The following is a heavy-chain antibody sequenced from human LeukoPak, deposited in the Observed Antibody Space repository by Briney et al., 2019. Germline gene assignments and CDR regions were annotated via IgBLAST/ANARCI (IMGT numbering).Heavy chain of an antibody. Sequence: SETLSLTCTVSAGSISSTSHHWGWIRQSPGKGLEWIGSLYSGRTTYYNPSLDSRVTISVVTSKNQFSLQLNSVTAADTAVYYCAANRKYCSSTSCPKREYSYGYRYYYYGMDVWGQGTTVTVSS. V-gene: IGHV4-39*01. J-gene: IGHJ6*02. CDR2: LYSGRTT. CDR3: AANRKYCSSTSCPKREYSYGYRYYYYGMDV. D-gene: IGHD2-2*01. CDR1: AGSISSTSHH.